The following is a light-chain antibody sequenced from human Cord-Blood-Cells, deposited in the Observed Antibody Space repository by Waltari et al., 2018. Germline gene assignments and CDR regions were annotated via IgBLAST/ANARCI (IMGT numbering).Light chain of an antibody. CDR2: RNS. Sequence: QSVLTQPPSASGTPGQRVTISCSGSSSNIGSNYVYWYQQLPGTAPNPPIYRNSQRPSGVPDRFSGSKSGTSASLAISGLRSEDEADYYCAAWDDSLSGPVFGGGTKLTVL. CDR1: SSNIGSNY. J-gene: IGLJ3*02. V-gene: IGLV1-47*01. CDR3: AAWDDSLSGPV.